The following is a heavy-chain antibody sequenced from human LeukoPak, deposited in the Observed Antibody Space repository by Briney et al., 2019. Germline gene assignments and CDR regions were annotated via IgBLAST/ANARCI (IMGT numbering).Heavy chain of an antibody. J-gene: IGHJ5*02. CDR3: AKDLNWGVTGWFDR. V-gene: IGHV3-23*01. CDR2: ISGSGGSK. CDR1: GFTFSSYA. Sequence: GGSLRLSCAASGFTFSSYAMSWVRQAPGKGLEWVSAISGSGGSKYYADSVKGRFTISRDNFKNTLSLQMNSLRAEDTAVYYCAKDLNWGVTGWFDRWGQGTLVTVSS. D-gene: IGHD7-27*01.